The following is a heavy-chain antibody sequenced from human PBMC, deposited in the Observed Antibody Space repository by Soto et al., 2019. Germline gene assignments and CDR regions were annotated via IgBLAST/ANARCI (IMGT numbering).Heavy chain of an antibody. D-gene: IGHD1-1*01. J-gene: IGHJ4*02. CDR3: AKDKPGTTSFDY. CDR2: ISDRGDTT. CDR1: GFTISSYA. Sequence: LRLSCAASGFTISSYAMSWVRQAPGEGLEWVAAISDRGDTTHYADSVKGRFTISRDTSKNTLYLQMNALRAEDTAVYYCAKDKPGTTSFDYWGRGTLVTVSS. V-gene: IGHV3-23*01.